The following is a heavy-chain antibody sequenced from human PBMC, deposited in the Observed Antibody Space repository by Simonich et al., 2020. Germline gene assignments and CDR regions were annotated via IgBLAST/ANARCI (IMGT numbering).Heavy chain of an antibody. CDR2: ISSSSSYI. J-gene: IGHJ4*02. Sequence: EVQLVESGGGLVKPGGSLRLSCAASGFTFSSYSMNWVRQATGKVLEWVSTISSSSSYIYYADSVKGRFTISRDNAKNSLYLQMNSLRAEDTAVYYCARANERDYWGQGTLVAVSS. V-gene: IGHV3-21*01. CDR1: GFTFSSYS. D-gene: IGHD1-1*01. CDR3: ARANERDY.